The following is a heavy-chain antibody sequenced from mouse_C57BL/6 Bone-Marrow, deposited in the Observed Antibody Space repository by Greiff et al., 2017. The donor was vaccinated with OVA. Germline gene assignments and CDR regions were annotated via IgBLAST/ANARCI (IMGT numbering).Heavy chain of an antibody. D-gene: IGHD4-1*01. CDR3: ARNWDGY. J-gene: IGHJ2*01. Sequence: VQLQQPGAELVMPGASVKLSCKASGYTFTSYWMHWVKQRPGQGLEWIGEIDPSDSYTNYNQKFKGKSTLTVDKSSSPAYMQLSSLTSEDSAVYYCARNWDGYWGQGTTLTVSS. CDR2: IDPSDSYT. CDR1: GYTFTSYW. V-gene: IGHV1-69*01.